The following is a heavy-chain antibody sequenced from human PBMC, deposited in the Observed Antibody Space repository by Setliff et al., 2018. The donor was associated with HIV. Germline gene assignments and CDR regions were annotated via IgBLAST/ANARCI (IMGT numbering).Heavy chain of an antibody. CDR1: GGTFSNYA. J-gene: IGHJ6*03. Sequence: SVKVSCKASGGTFSNYAISWVRQAPGQGLEWMGGIIPIFGSTKYAQKFQDRVTITADESTYTADMELISLRSEDTAVYYCVRDGDSRDGRLYHYYYMDVWGKGTTVTVSS. D-gene: IGHD1-26*01. CDR3: VRDGDSRDGRLYHYYYMDV. V-gene: IGHV1-69*13. CDR2: IIPIFGST.